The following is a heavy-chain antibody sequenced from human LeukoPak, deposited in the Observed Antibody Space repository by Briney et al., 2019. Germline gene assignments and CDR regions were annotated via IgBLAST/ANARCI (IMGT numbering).Heavy chain of an antibody. CDR2: RNPNSGNT. CDR3: ARGHMTTVTTGYYYYYYYMDV. D-gene: IGHD4-17*01. CDR1: GYTFTSYD. V-gene: IGHV1-8*01. J-gene: IGHJ6*03. Sequence: ASVKVSCKASGYTFTSYDINWVRQATGQGLEWMGWRNPNSGNTGYAQKFQGRVTMTRSTSISTAYMELSSLRSEDTAVYYCARGHMTTVTTGYYYYYYYMDVWGKGTTVTVSS.